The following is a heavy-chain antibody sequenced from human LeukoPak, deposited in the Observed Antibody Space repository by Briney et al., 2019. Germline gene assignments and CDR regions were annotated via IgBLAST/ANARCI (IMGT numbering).Heavy chain of an antibody. CDR3: ARHESTLSSSFNF. D-gene: IGHD6-13*01. CDR2: IHPGDYDT. V-gene: IGHV5-51*01. Sequence: GESLKISCKGSEYSFTSHWIGWVRQMPEKGLEWMGIIHPGDYDTRYSPSFQGQVTISADRSITTAYLQWSSLKASDTAIYYCARHESTLSSSFNFWGQGTLVTVSS. CDR1: EYSFTSHW. J-gene: IGHJ4*02.